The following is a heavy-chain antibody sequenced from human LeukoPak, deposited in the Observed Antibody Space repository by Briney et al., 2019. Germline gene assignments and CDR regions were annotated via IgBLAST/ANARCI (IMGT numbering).Heavy chain of an antibody. J-gene: IGHJ4*02. CDR3: ARDIRQGSGSYIPAA. V-gene: IGHV3-30*03. CDR1: GFTFSSYG. Sequence: GGSLRLSCAASGFTFSSYGMHWVRQAPGKGLEWVAVISYDGSNKYYADSVKGRFTISRDNSKNTLYLQMNSLRAEDTAVYYCARDIRQGSGSYIPAAWGQGTLVTVSS. D-gene: IGHD3-10*01. CDR2: ISYDGSNK.